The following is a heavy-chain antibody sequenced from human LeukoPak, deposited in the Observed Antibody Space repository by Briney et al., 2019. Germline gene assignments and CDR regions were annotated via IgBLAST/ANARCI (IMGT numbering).Heavy chain of an antibody. CDR3: ARGGYCSSTSCYSPWIDP. CDR1: GGTFSSYA. D-gene: IGHD2-2*01. CDR2: IIPIFGTA. V-gene: IGHV1-69*01. Sequence: GSSVKVSCKASGGTFSSYAISWVRQAPGQGLEWMGGIIPIFGTANYAQKFQGRVTITADESTSTAYMELSSLRSEDTAVYYCARGGYCSSTSCYSPWIDPWGQGTLVTVSS. J-gene: IGHJ5*02.